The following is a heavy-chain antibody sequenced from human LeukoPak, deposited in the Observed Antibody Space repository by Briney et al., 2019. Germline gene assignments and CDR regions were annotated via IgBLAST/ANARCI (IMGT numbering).Heavy chain of an antibody. D-gene: IGHD6-6*01. CDR3: ARGGAARLHFQN. V-gene: IGHV4-59*01. CDR1: GGSISTYY. Sequence: PSETLSLTCTVSGGSISTYYWNWIRKPPGKGLEWIGYIYHSGGTNYNPSLQSRVTISVDTSKNQFSLNLNSVTAADTAVYYCARGGAARLHFQNWGQGTLVTVSS. CDR2: IYHSGGT. J-gene: IGHJ1*01.